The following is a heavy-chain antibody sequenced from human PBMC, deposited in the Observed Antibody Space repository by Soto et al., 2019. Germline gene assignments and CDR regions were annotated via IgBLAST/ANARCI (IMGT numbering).Heavy chain of an antibody. Sequence: GSLRLSCAVSWFIVSAKYMIWGRQGPGKDLELLSAMSDPGITSYADSVKGRFIISRDKTKNTVSLQIDILKVDDTAVYYCAASVTTGGRCDIWGQGTGVTAS. J-gene: IGHJ3*02. V-gene: IGHV3-53*01. D-gene: IGHD4-17*01. CDR1: WFIVSAKY. CDR2: MSDPGIT. CDR3: AASVTTGGRCDI.